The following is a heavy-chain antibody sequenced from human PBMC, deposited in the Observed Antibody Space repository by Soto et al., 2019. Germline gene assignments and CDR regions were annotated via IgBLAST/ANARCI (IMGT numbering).Heavy chain of an antibody. J-gene: IGHJ6*02. Sequence: ASVKVSCKASGGTFSSYAISWVRQAPGQGLEWMGGIIPIFGTANYAQKFQGRVTITADESTSTAYMELSSLRSEDTVVYYCARQSVAGPGIYYYGMDVWGQGTTVTVSS. CDR3: ARQSVAGPGIYYYGMDV. CDR2: IIPIFGTA. CDR1: GGTFSSYA. V-gene: IGHV1-69*13. D-gene: IGHD6-19*01.